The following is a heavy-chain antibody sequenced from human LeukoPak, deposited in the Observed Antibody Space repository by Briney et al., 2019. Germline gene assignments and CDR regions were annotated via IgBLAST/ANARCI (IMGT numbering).Heavy chain of an antibody. CDR3: ARASNPWLQLT. V-gene: IGHV3-7*05. CDR1: GFTFNKYW. J-gene: IGHJ5*02. Sequence: GGSLRLSCAASGFTFNKYWMTWVRQAPGKGLEWVATISQDGSEKYYVDSVKGRFTVSRDSAKDSLYLQVSSLRVEDTAVYYCARASNPWLQLTWGQGTLVTVSS. D-gene: IGHD5-24*01. CDR2: ISQDGSEK.